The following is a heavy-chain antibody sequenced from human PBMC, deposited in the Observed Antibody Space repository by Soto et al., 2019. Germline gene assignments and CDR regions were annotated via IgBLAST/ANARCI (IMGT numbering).Heavy chain of an antibody. Sequence: QVQLVESGGGVVQPGTSLRLSCVGSGFTFRSYVIHWVRQAPGKGLEWVALTSYDGSNKDYGDSVKGRFTISRDYSRNTVDLQMDSLRREDTALYYCARWGTTGGLDVWGQGTLVSVSS. D-gene: IGHD3-16*01. CDR2: TSYDGSNK. CDR3: ARWGTTGGLDV. J-gene: IGHJ1*01. CDR1: GFTFRSYV. V-gene: IGHV3-30*19.